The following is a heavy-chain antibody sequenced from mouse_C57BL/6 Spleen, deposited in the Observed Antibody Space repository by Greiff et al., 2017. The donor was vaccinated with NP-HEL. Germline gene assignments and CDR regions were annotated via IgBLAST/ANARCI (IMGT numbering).Heavy chain of an antibody. CDR2: FHPYNDDT. D-gene: IGHD1-1*01. J-gene: IGHJ2*01. Sequence: QVQLKQSGAELVKPGASVKMSCKASGYTFTTYPIEWMKQNHGKSLEWIGNFHPYNDDTKYNEKFKGKATFTVEKSSSTVYLELSRLTSDDSAVYYCARRRTYGSSYYFDYWGQGTTLTVSS. CDR1: GYTFTTYP. V-gene: IGHV1-47*01. CDR3: ARRRTYGSSYYFDY.